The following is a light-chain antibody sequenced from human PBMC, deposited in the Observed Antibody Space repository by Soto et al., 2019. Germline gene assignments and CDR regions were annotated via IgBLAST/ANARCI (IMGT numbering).Light chain of an antibody. CDR2: GAS. V-gene: IGKV3-20*01. J-gene: IGKJ2*01. CDR3: QQYDSYYT. CDR1: QSVSSSY. Sequence: EIVLTQSPGTLSLSPGERATLSCRASQSVSSSYLAWYQQKAGQAPRLLIYGASTRATGIPARFSGSGSGTEFTLTINSLQPDDFATYYCQQYDSYYTFGQGTKVDIK.